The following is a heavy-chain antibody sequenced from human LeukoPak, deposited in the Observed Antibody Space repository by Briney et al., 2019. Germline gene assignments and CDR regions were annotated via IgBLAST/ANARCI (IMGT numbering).Heavy chain of an antibody. D-gene: IGHD7-27*01. Sequence: TGGSLRLSCAASGFTFSSYAMSWVRQAPGKGLEWVSVISGNGGSTHYADSVKGRFTISRDNSKNALYLQMNSLRAEDTAVYYCARDLTGMYYFDYWGQGTLVTVSS. CDR1: GFTFSSYA. J-gene: IGHJ4*02. CDR3: ARDLTGMYYFDY. V-gene: IGHV3-23*01. CDR2: ISGNGGST.